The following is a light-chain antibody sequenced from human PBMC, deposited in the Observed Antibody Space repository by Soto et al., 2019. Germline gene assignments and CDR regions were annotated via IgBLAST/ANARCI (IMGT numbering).Light chain of an antibody. CDR2: DVT. J-gene: IGLJ1*01. CDR3: SSYTSSDTYV. Sequence: QSALTQPASVSGSPGQSITISCTGTSSDVGGYSYVSWYQHHPGKAPKLMIYDVTNRPSGVSDRFSVSKSGNTASLTISGLQAEDEADYYCSSYTSSDTYVFGTGTKVTVL. CDR1: SSDVGGYSY. V-gene: IGLV2-14*03.